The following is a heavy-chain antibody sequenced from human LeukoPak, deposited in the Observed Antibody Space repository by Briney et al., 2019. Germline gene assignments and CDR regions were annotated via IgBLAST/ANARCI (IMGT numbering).Heavy chain of an antibody. CDR3: ARDSGGYSNYPNGCYFDY. J-gene: IGHJ4*02. CDR2: IYYSGST. CDR1: GGSISSYY. V-gene: IGHV4-59*01. Sequence: SETLSLTCTVSGGSISSYYWSWIRQPPGKGLEWIGYIYYSGSTNYNPSLKSRVTISVDTSKNQFSLKLSSVTAADTAVYYCARDSGGYSNYPNGCYFDYWGQGTLVTVSS. D-gene: IGHD4-11*01.